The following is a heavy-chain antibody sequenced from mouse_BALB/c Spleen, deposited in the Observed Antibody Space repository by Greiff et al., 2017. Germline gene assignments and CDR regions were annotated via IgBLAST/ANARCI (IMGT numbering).Heavy chain of an antibody. V-gene: IGHV5-17*02. Sequence: EVQRVESGGGLVQPGGSRKLSCAASGFTFSSFGMHWVRQAPEKGLEWVAYISSGSSTIYYADTVKGRFTISRDNPKNTLFLQMTSLRSEDTAMYYWARRYDAMDYWGQGTSVTVSS. J-gene: IGHJ4*01. CDR2: ISSGSSTI. CDR1: GFTFSSFG. CDR3: ARRYDAMDY.